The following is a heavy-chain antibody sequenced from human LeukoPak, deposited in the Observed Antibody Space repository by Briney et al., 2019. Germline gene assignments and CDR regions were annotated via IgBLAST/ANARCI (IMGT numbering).Heavy chain of an antibody. CDR2: ISYIGST. V-gene: IGHV4-59*11. Sequence: SETLSLTCTVPGGSFTTHYWSWIRQAPGKGLEWIGYISYIGSTNYNPSLKSRISISIDTSKNEVSLMLTSVTAADTAVYYCARDTISMNAFDAWGQGTMVTVSS. D-gene: IGHD3-22*01. J-gene: IGHJ3*01. CDR1: GGSFTTHY. CDR3: ARDTISMNAFDA.